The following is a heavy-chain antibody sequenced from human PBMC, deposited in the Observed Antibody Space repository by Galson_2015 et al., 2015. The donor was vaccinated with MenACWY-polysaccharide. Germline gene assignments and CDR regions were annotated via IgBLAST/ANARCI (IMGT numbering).Heavy chain of an antibody. CDR1: GFTFNTHA. CDR3: ARDIDYGEDFLYYAMDV. Sequence: SLRLSCAASGFTFNTHAMSWVRQAPGKGLEWVSGIGGRGGSGAGTYYADSVKGRFTISRDNSKNMLYLQMNSLRVEDTAVYYCARDIDYGEDFLYYAMDVWGQGTTVTVPS. V-gene: IGHV3-23*01. CDR2: IGGRGGSGAGT. D-gene: IGHD4-17*01. J-gene: IGHJ6*02.